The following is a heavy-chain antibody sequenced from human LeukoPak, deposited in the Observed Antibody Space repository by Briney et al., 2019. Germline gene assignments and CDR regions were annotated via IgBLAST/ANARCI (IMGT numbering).Heavy chain of an antibody. CDR2: IYYSGST. CDR1: GGSISSYY. V-gene: IGHV4-59*01. Sequence: SETLSLTCTVSGGSISSYYWSWIRQPPGKGLEWIGYIYYSGSTNYNPSLKSRVTISVDTSKNQFSLKLSSVTAADTAVYYCARGNGWYYYWGQGTLVTVSS. D-gene: IGHD6-19*01. J-gene: IGHJ4*02. CDR3: ARGNGWYYY.